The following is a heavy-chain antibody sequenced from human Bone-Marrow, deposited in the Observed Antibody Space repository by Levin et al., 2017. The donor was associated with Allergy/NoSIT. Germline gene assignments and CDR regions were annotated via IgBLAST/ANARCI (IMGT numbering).Heavy chain of an antibody. D-gene: IGHD3-10*01. Sequence: ASVKVSCKGSGYSFATHWIAWVRQMSGKGLEWMGVIYPADSDTRYSPSFQGQVTISADKSISTAYLEWSSLKSSDTAMYYCARHGGSGTYNNWFDPWGQGTLVTVSS. CDR2: IYPADSDT. CDR3: ARHGGSGTYNNWFDP. V-gene: IGHV5-51*01. J-gene: IGHJ5*02. CDR1: GYSFATHW.